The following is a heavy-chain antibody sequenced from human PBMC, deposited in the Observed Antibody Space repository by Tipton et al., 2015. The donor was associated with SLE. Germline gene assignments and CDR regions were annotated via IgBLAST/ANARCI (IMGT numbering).Heavy chain of an antibody. CDR3: ARDGGYSYGTYYYYYYYMDV. CDR2: IRYDGSNK. CDR1: GFTFSSYG. D-gene: IGHD5-18*01. V-gene: IGHV3-30*02. Sequence: GSLRLSCAASGFTFSSYGMHWVRQAPGKGLEWVAFIRYDGSNKYYADSVKGRFTISRDNSKNTLYLQMNSLRAEDTAVYYCARDGGYSYGTYYYYYYYMDVWGKGTTVTVSS. J-gene: IGHJ6*03.